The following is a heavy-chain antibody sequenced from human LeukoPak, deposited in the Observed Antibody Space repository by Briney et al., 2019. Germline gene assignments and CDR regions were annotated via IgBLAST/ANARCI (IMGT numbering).Heavy chain of an antibody. CDR2: IYYSGSA. CDR1: GGSISSSSYY. J-gene: IGHJ4*02. CDR3: ARDYRYSQLVPFDY. D-gene: IGHD6-6*01. Sequence: SETLSLTCTVSGGSISSSSYYWGWIRQPPGKGLEWIGSIYYSGSAYYNPSLKSRVTISVDTSKNQFSLKLSSVTAADTAVYYCARDYRYSQLVPFDYWGQGTLVTVSS. V-gene: IGHV4-39*07.